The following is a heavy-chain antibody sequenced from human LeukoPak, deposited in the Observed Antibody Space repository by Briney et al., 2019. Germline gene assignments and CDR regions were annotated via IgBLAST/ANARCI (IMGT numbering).Heavy chain of an antibody. V-gene: IGHV1-2*02. D-gene: IGHD2-2*01. J-gene: IGHJ4*02. CDR1: GYTFTGYY. CDR2: INPNSGGT. CDR3: ARGLRGSPAFDY. Sequence: ASVKVSCKASGYTFTGYYMHWVRQAPGQGLEWMGWINPNSGGTKYAQKFQGRVTMIRDTSISTVYMELSRLRSDDTAVYYCARGLRGSPAFDYWGQGTLVTVSS.